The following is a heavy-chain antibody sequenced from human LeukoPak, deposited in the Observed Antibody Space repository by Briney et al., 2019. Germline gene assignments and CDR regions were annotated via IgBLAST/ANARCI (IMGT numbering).Heavy chain of an antibody. CDR3: ARSFGYDSSGYYYEFDY. Sequence: ASVKVSCKASGYTFTSYDINWVRQAPGQGLEWMGWMNPNSGNTGYAQKFQGRVTMTRNTSISTAYMELSSLRSEDTAVYYCARSFGYDSSGYYYEFDYWGQGTLVTVSS. D-gene: IGHD3-22*01. CDR2: MNPNSGNT. V-gene: IGHV1-8*01. CDR1: GYTFTSYD. J-gene: IGHJ4*02.